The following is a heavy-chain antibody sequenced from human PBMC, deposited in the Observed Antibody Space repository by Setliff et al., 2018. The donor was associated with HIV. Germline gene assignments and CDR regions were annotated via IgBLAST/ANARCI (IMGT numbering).Heavy chain of an antibody. CDR2: IYYSGST. CDR1: GDSIGSSSYY. Sequence: PSETPSLTCTVSGDSIGSSSYYWAWIRQPPGKGLEWIGNIYYSGSTYYNPSLKTRVTISVDGSKNQFSLKLSSVTAADTAVFYCARGTLYYYDTGDYSYFDYWGQGTLVTVSS. D-gene: IGHD3-22*01. V-gene: IGHV4-39*07. CDR3: ARGTLYYYDTGDYSYFDY. J-gene: IGHJ4*02.